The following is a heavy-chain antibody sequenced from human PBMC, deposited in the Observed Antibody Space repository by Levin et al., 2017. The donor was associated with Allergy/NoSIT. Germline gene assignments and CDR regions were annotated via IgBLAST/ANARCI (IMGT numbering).Heavy chain of an antibody. D-gene: IGHD4-17*01. Sequence: PWASVKVSCKASGYTFTGNYLHWVRQAPGQGLEWMGRITPNSGGTTYAQKFQGRITMTRDTSITTAYMELSRLRSDDTAVYYCAREYDYGDYENWFDPWGQGTLVTVSS. CDR3: AREYDYGDYENWFDP. J-gene: IGHJ5*02. V-gene: IGHV1-2*06. CDR1: GYTFTGNY. CDR2: ITPNSGGT.